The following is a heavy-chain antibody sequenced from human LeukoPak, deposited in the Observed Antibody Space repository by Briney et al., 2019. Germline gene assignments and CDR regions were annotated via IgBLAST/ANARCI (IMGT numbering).Heavy chain of an antibody. CDR3: ASSPVVVPAALDY. Sequence: SETLSLTCTVSGGSISSGGYYWSWIRQPPGKGLEWIGYIYHSGSTYYNPSLKSRVTISVDRSKNQFSLKLSSVTAADTAVYYCASSPVVVPAALDYWGQGTLVTVSS. J-gene: IGHJ4*02. CDR1: GGSISSGGYY. CDR2: IYHSGST. V-gene: IGHV4-30-2*01. D-gene: IGHD2-2*01.